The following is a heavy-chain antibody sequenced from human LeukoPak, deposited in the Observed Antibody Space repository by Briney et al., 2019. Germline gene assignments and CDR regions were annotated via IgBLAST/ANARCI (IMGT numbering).Heavy chain of an antibody. CDR3: ARGPYSSNWYVDY. J-gene: IGHJ4*02. Sequence: GGSLRRSCAASGFTLSSYEMNWVRLAPGKGLEWISYISRTGNSIYYADSVEGRFTISRDSAKNSLYLQMNSLRAEDTAVYYCARGPYSSNWYVDYWGQGTLVTVAS. CDR1: GFTLSSYE. V-gene: IGHV3-48*03. CDR2: ISRTGNSI. D-gene: IGHD6-13*01.